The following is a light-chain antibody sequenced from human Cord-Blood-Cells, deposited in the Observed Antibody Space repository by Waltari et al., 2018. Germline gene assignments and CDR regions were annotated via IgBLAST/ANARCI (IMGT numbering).Light chain of an antibody. J-gene: IGLJ3*02. Sequence: SYVLTQPLSVSVAPGKTARITCGGNNIGSKSVHWYQQKPGQAPLLVIYYDSDRPSGIPERVSGSNSGNTATLTSSRVEAGDEADYYCQVWDRSSDHRVFGGGTKLTVL. CDR3: QVWDRSSDHRV. CDR1: NIGSKS. CDR2: YDS. V-gene: IGLV3-21*04.